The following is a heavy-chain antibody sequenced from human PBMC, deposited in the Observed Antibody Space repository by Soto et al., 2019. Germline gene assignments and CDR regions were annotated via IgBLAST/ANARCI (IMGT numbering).Heavy chain of an antibody. Sequence: QVQLVQSGAEVKKPGSSVKVSCKASGGTFSSFAINRVRQAPGQGLEWMGGIIPIFGTANYTQKFRGRVTITADESTNTAYMELSSLRSEDTAVYFCARVAGGSYSIKNWFDPWGQGTLVTVSS. J-gene: IGHJ5*02. CDR2: IIPIFGTA. D-gene: IGHD1-26*01. CDR1: GGTFSSFA. CDR3: ARVAGGSYSIKNWFDP. V-gene: IGHV1-69*01.